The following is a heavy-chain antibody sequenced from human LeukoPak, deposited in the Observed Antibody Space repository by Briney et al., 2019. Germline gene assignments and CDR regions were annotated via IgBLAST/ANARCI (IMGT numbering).Heavy chain of an antibody. CDR3: AKDARDFDAFDI. J-gene: IGHJ3*02. V-gene: IGHV3-23*01. D-gene: IGHD2-21*02. CDR1: GFTFSSFA. Sequence: PGGSLRLSCAASGFTFSSFAMSWVRQAPGKGLEWVSVISGSGGSTYYADSVKGRFTISRDNSKNTLYLQMNSLGAEDTAVYYCAKDARDFDAFDIWGQGTMVTVSS. CDR2: ISGSGGST.